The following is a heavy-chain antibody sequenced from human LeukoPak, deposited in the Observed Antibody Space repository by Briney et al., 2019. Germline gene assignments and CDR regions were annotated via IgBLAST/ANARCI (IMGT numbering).Heavy chain of an antibody. CDR3: ARGPLYCSSTSCYSGYDMDV. CDR1: GFTFSSYA. V-gene: IGHV3-30-3*01. Sequence: GGSLRLSCAASGFTFSSYAMHWVRQAPGKGLEWVAVISYDGSNKYYADSVKGRFTISRDNSKNTPYLQMNSLRAEDTAVYYCARGPLYCSSTSCYSGYDMDVWGQGTTVTVSS. CDR2: ISYDGSNK. D-gene: IGHD2-2*01. J-gene: IGHJ6*02.